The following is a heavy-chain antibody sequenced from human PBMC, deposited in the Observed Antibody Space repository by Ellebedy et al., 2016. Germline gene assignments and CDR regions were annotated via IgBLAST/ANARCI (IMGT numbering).Heavy chain of an antibody. J-gene: IGHJ4*02. CDR2: IWDDGSHK. CDR1: GCTFSLYG. CDR3: ARHGSGSSSIDY. V-gene: IGHV3-33*01. Sequence: GGSLRLSXAASGCTFSLYGMHWVRQAPGKGLEWVAVIWDDGSHKYYRDSVKGRFTISRDNSTNTLYLQMNNLRAEDTAVYYCARHGSGSSSIDYWGEGTLVTVSS. D-gene: IGHD6-6*01.